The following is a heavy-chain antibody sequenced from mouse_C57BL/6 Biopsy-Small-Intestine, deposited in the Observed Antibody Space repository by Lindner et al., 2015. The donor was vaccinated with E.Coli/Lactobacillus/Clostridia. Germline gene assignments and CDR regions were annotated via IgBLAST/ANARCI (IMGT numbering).Heavy chain of an antibody. V-gene: IGHV1-84*02. Sequence: SVKVSCKASGYTLTDYYIHWVRQVPGQGPEWMGWTRPRGDVINYAQKFRGRVTMTRDTSISTFYMEVRSLTFDDTAVYYCAREGGGPYPLNTPYFDHWGQGTLVTVSS. CDR3: AREGGGPYPLNTPYFDH. J-gene: IGHJ2*01. CDR2: TRPRGDVI. CDR1: GYTLTDYY.